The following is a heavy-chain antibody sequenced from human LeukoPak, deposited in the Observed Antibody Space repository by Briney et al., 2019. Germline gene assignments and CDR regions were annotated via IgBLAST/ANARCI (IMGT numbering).Heavy chain of an antibody. D-gene: IGHD3-22*01. Sequence: ASVKVSCKASGYTFTSYGISWVRQAPGQGLEWMGWISAYNGNTNYAQKLQGRVTMTTDTSTSTAYMELRSLRSDDTAVYYCARGAYYYDSSGYYQVLKDIDHWGQGTLVTVSS. CDR2: ISAYNGNT. J-gene: IGHJ4*02. V-gene: IGHV1-18*01. CDR1: GYTFTSYG. CDR3: ARGAYYYDSSGYYQVLKDIDH.